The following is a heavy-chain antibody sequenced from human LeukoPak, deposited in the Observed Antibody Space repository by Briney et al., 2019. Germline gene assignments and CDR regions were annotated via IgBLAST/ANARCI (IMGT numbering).Heavy chain of an antibody. CDR3: ARDIISGVWFGSNLI. CDR2: IHHGGST. Sequence: PSQTLSLTCTVSGYSINSDYYWGWIRQPPGKGLEWIGSIHHGGSTYYNPSLKSRVTISVDTSKNQFSLKLRSVTAADTAVYYCARDIISGVWFGSNLIWGQGTLVTVSS. CDR1: GYSINSDYY. J-gene: IGHJ4*02. V-gene: IGHV4-38-2*02. D-gene: IGHD3-10*01.